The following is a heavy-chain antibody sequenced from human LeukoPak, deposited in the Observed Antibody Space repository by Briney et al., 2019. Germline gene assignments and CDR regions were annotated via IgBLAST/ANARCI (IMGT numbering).Heavy chain of an antibody. Sequence: ASVKVSCEASAYTFTGYYLHWVRQAPGQGPEWVGWIDPNNGDTEYAQEFQGRVTMTRVRSISTAYMELSRLTSDDTAVYYCARRSRNGLDAFDIWGQGTMVTASS. D-gene: IGHD2-8*01. CDR3: ARRSRNGLDAFDI. J-gene: IGHJ3*02. CDR2: IDPNNGDT. V-gene: IGHV1-2*02. CDR1: AYTFTGYY.